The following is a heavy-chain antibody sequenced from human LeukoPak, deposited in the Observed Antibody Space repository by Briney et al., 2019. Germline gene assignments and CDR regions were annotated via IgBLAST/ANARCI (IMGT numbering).Heavy chain of an antibody. D-gene: IGHD6-19*01. Sequence: GGSLRLSCAASGFTFGDYGMSWVRQAPGKGLEWVAGINWNGGITGYADSVKGRFTISRDNAKNSLYLQMNSLRAEDTALYHCARSSYSSGFNDAFDIWGQGTMVTVSS. CDR3: ARSSYSSGFNDAFDI. CDR2: INWNGGIT. CDR1: GFTFGDYG. V-gene: IGHV3-20*01. J-gene: IGHJ3*02.